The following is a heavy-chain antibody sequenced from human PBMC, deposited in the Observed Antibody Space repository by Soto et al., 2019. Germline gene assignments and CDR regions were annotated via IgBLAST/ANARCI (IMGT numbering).Heavy chain of an antibody. CDR1: GGSISSSSYY. J-gene: IGHJ4*02. D-gene: IGHD2-2*01. CDR2: IYYSGST. V-gene: IGHV4-39*01. Sequence: SETLSLTCTVSGGSISSSSYYWGWIRQPPGKGLEWIGSIYYSGSTYYNPSLKSRVTLSVDTSKNQFSLKLSSVTAADTAVYYCARHARDYYCSSTSCYPTIFDYWGQGTLVTVSS. CDR3: ARHARDYYCSSTSCYPTIFDY.